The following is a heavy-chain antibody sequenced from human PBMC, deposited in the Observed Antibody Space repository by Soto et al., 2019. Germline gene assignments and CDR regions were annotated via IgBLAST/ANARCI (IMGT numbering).Heavy chain of an antibody. CDR3: ARALPSLRYFDGLLSTPDAFDI. V-gene: IGHV1-18*01. Sequence: ASVKVSCKASGYTFTSYGISWVRQAPGQGLEWMGWISAYNGNTNYAQKLQGRVTMTTDTSTSTAYMELRSLRSDDTAVYYCARALPSLRYFDGLLSTPDAFDIWGQGTMVTVSS. D-gene: IGHD3-9*01. J-gene: IGHJ3*02. CDR2: ISAYNGNT. CDR1: GYTFTSYG.